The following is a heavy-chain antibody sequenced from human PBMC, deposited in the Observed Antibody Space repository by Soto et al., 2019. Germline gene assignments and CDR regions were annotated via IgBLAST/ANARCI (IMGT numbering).Heavy chain of an antibody. D-gene: IGHD2-2*01. Sequence: WETLSLTGAVYGGSFSGYYWSWIRQPPGKGLERIGGINHSGSTNYNPSLKSRVTISVDTAKNQFSLKLSSVTAAATAVYYRARYCSSTSCTSYYYGMDVWGQGTTVTVSS. CDR2: INHSGST. CDR1: GGSFSGYY. J-gene: IGHJ6*02. CDR3: ARYCSSTSCTSYYYGMDV. V-gene: IGHV4-34*01.